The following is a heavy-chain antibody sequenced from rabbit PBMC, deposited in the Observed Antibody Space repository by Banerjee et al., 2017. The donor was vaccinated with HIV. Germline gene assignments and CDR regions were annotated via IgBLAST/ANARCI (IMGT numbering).Heavy chain of an antibody. D-gene: IGHD8-1*01. CDR3: ARDLGGSSDL. Sequence: QSLEESGGDLVKPGASLTLTCTASGFSFSSSYYMCWVRQAPGKGLEWIACIYAGSSGNIYYASWAKGRFTISKASSTTVTLQMTSLTAADTATYFCARDLGGSSDLWGPGTLVTVS. J-gene: IGHJ4*01. CDR1: GFSFSSSYY. CDR2: IYAGSSGNI. V-gene: IGHV1S40*01.